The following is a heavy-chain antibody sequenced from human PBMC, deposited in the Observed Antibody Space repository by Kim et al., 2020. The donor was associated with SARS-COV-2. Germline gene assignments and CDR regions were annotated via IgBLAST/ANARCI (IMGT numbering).Heavy chain of an antibody. CDR1: GDSIRSGDYY. CDR2: IYYSGTT. J-gene: IGHJ2*01. CDR3: ARLYDRSGYPSTIYWY. Sequence: SETLSLTCTVSGDSIRSGDYYWSWIRQSPGKGLEWIAHIYYSGTTYYNPSLKSRISMSVDASKNQFSLRLTSVTATDTAVYYCARLYDRSGYPSTIYWY. D-gene: IGHD3-22*01. V-gene: IGHV4-30-4*01.